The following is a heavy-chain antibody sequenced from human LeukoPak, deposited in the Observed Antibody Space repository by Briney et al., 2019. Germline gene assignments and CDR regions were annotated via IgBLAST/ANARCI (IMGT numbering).Heavy chain of an antibody. CDR2: IRSNTYGGTA. Sequence: PGGSLRLSCTASGFTFGDYAMSWFRQAPGKGLEWVGFIRSNTYGGTAEYSASVKGRFTISRDDSKSIAYLQMNSLKTEDTAVYYCTKGDYHAYWGQGTLATVSS. CDR3: TKGDYHAY. J-gene: IGHJ4*02. CDR1: GFTFGDYA. V-gene: IGHV3-49*03.